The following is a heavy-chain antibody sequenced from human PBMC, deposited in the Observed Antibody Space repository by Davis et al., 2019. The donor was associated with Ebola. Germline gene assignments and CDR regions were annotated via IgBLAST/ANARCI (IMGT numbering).Heavy chain of an antibody. CDR2: IYYSGST. V-gene: IGHV4-59*12. J-gene: IGHJ5*02. CDR1: GGSISSYY. D-gene: IGHD3-3*01. CDR3: NGVVIIRGSWFDP. Sequence: SETLSLTCTVSGGSISSYYWSWIRQPPGKGLEWIGYIYYSGSTNYNPSLKSRVTISVDTSKNQFSLKLSSLTAADTAVYYCNGVVIIRGSWFDPWGQGTLVTVSS.